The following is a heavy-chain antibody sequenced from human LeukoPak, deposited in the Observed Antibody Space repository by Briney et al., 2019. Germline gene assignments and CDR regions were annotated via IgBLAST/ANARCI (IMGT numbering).Heavy chain of an antibody. Sequence: GRSLRLSCEASGFTFSDHYMTWIRQAQGKGLEWVSYLSSGSGTMYYADSVKGRFTISRDNAKSSLYLQMNSLRVEDTAVYYCARGRLSPDYWGQGALVTASS. D-gene: IGHD2-15*01. V-gene: IGHV3-11*01. CDR1: GFTFSDHY. CDR2: LSSGSGTM. J-gene: IGHJ4*02. CDR3: ARGRLSPDY.